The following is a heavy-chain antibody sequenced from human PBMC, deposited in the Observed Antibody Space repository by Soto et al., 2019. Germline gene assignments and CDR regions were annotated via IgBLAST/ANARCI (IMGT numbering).Heavy chain of an antibody. D-gene: IGHD3-3*01. CDR3: ARDPHEFWTSYWFDP. CDR1: GYTFNTYG. CDR2: ISAYDGKT. Sequence: ASVKVSCKTSGYTFNTYGINWVRQAPGQGLELMGWISAYDGKTTYAEKFQGRVTLTTDTSTSTAYMELRSLRSDDTAIYYCARDPHEFWTSYWFDPWGPGTLVTVSS. J-gene: IGHJ5*02. V-gene: IGHV1-18*01.